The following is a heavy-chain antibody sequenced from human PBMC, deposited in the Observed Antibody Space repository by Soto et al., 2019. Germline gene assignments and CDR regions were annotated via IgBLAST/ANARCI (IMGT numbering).Heavy chain of an antibody. V-gene: IGHV4-34*01. Sequence: SATLSLTGAVDGGSFSVYYWSWILQPPWKGLEWIGEINHSGSTNYNPSLKSRVTISVDTSKNQFSLKLSSVTAADTAVYYCARRRLGATPFDYWGPGTLVTVSS. CDR1: GGSFSVYY. D-gene: IGHD1-26*01. CDR2: INHSGST. J-gene: IGHJ4*02. CDR3: ARRRLGATPFDY.